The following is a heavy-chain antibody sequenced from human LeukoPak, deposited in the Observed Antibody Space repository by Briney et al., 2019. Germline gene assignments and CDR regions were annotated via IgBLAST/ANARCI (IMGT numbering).Heavy chain of an antibody. J-gene: IGHJ6*02. CDR3: AKDTYYYDSSGPAPYGMDV. CDR1: GFTFDDYA. Sequence: AGRSLRLSCAASGFTFDDYAMHWVRHAPGKGLEWVSGISWNSGSIGYADSVKGRFTISRDNAKNSLYLQMNSLRAEDTALYYCAKDTYYYDSSGPAPYGMDVWGQGTTVTVSS. CDR2: ISWNSGSI. D-gene: IGHD3-22*01. V-gene: IGHV3-9*01.